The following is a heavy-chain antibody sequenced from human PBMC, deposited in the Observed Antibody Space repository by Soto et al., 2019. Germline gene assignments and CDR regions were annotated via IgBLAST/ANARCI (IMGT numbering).Heavy chain of an antibody. CDR3: ARDPGYRNGMDV. CDR2: INPNSGGT. Sequence: GASVKVSCKASGYTFTGYYMHWVRQAPGQGLEWMGWINPNSGGTNYAQKFQGWVTMTRDTSISTAYMELNNLRVEDTAMYYCARDPGYRNGMDVWGQGTTVTVSS. V-gene: IGHV1-2*04. CDR1: GYTFTGYY. J-gene: IGHJ6*02. D-gene: IGHD5-18*01.